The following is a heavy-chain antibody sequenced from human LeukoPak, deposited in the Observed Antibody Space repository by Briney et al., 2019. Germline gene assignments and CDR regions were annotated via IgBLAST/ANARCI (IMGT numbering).Heavy chain of an antibody. D-gene: IGHD2-15*01. CDR3: SRSYYSSSWYYFDH. Sequence: ASVKVSCKTSGYTFNNFGITWGRQAPGQGPEWIGWISIGDGRTHYGRKFQDRVSMTREMSSNTAFLELSSLRSDDTAVYFCSRSYYSSSWYYFDHWGQGTLVIVSS. CDR2: ISIGDGRT. J-gene: IGHJ4*02. CDR1: GYTFNNFG. V-gene: IGHV1-18*01.